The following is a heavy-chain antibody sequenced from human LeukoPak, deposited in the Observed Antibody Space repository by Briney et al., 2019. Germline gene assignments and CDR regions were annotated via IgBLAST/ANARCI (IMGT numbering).Heavy chain of an antibody. Sequence: GGSLRLSCSASGFSFSNYAMYRVRQAPGKGLERVANIKQGGSEKYYVDSVKGRFTISRDNAKNSLYLQMNSLRAEDTAVYYCARDFGLRCSGGTCYSVYYYGMDVWGKGTTVTVSS. V-gene: IGHV3-7*03. CDR3: ARDFGLRCSGGTCYSVYYYGMDV. CDR2: IKQGGSEK. CDR1: GFSFSNYA. D-gene: IGHD2-15*01. J-gene: IGHJ6*04.